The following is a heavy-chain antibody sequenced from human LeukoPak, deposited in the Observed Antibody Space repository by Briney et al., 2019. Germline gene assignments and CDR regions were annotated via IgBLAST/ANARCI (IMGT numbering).Heavy chain of an antibody. CDR2: INHSGST. CDR3: ARGPLRSGYYRPNWFDP. Sequence: SSETLSLTCAVYGGSFSGYYWSWIRQPPGKGLEWIGEINHSGSTNYNPSLKSRVTISVDTSKNQFSLKQSSVTAADTAVYYCARGPLRSGYYRPNWFDPWGQGTLVTVSS. CDR1: GGSFSGYY. J-gene: IGHJ5*02. V-gene: IGHV4-34*01. D-gene: IGHD3-3*01.